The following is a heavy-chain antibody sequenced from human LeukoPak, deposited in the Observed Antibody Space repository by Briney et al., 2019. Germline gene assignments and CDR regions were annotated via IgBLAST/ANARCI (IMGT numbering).Heavy chain of an antibody. V-gene: IGHV3-23*01. Sequence: GGSLRLSCAASGFTFSSYAMSWVRQAPGKGLEWVSGIDGRGRYAYYRDSVRGRFAISRDNSKKTLDLHMSSLRAEDTAVYFCAKGSSGYYYYFESWGQGTLVTVPS. CDR3: AKGSSGYYYYFES. J-gene: IGHJ4*02. CDR1: GFTFSSYA. CDR2: IDGRGRYA. D-gene: IGHD3-22*01.